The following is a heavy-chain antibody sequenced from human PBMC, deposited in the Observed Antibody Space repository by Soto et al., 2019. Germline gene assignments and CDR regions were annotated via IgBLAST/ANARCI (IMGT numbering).Heavy chain of an antibody. CDR1: GGTFSSYA. V-gene: IGHV1-69*13. CDR3: ARSPNPGPLDY. J-gene: IGHJ4*02. Sequence: GSSVNVSCKASGGTFSSYAISWVRQAPGQGLEWMGGIIPIFGTANYAQKFQGRVTITADESTSTAYMELSSLGSEDTAVYYCARSPNPGPLDYWGQGTLVTVSS. CDR2: IIPIFGTA.